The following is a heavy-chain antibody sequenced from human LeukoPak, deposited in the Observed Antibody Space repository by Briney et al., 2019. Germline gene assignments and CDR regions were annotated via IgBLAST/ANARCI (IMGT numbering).Heavy chain of an antibody. CDR1: GFTFRSYS. CDR2: ISDSSNYI. D-gene: IGHD6-19*01. Sequence: GGSLRVLCADSGFTFRSYSMNWFRQAPGKGLEWVSSISDSSNYIYYGDSVKGRFTVSRDNAKNSVYLQMNSLRAEDTAVYYCARNLGYSNGWYSFDFWGQGTLVTVSS. CDR3: ARNLGYSNGWYSFDF. J-gene: IGHJ4*02. V-gene: IGHV3-21*06.